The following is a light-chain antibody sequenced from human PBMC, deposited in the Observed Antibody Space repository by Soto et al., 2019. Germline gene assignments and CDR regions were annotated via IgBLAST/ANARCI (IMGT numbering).Light chain of an antibody. V-gene: IGKV1-27*01. Sequence: DIQMTQSPSSLSASVGDRVTITCRASQSINSYLNWYQQKPGKAPKLLIYAASSLQSGVPSRFRGSGSGTDFTLTISSLQPEDVATYYCQNYNSAPLTFGGGTKVDIK. CDR3: QNYNSAPLT. J-gene: IGKJ4*01. CDR1: QSINSY. CDR2: AAS.